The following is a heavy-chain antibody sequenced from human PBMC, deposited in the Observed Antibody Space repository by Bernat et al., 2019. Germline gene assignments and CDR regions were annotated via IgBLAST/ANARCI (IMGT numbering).Heavy chain of an antibody. Sequence: QVQLVQSGAEVKKPGASVKVSCKASGYTFTSYDINWVRQATGQGHEWMGWMNPNSGNTGYAQKFQGRVTMTRNTSISTAYMELSSLRSEDTAVYYCARGPFAFVIAAAGTDWFDPWGQGTLVTVSS. CDR3: ARGPFAFVIAAAGTDWFDP. D-gene: IGHD6-13*01. CDR2: MNPNSGNT. CDR1: GYTFTSYD. V-gene: IGHV1-8*01. J-gene: IGHJ5*02.